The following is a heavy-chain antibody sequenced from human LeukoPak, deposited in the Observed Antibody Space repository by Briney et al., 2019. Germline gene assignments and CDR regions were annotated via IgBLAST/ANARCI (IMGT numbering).Heavy chain of an antibody. J-gene: IGHJ4*02. D-gene: IGHD3-9*01. CDR2: IYYSGNT. V-gene: IGHV4-31*02. CDR1: GGSISSGGYY. Sequence: SETLSLTCTVSGGSISSGGYYWRWIRQHPGKGLEWVGYIYYSGNTYSNPSLKSRVTISSDTSKNQFSLKLNSMTAADTAVYYCARAQLDYYFDYWGQGALVTVS. CDR3: ARAQLDYYFDY.